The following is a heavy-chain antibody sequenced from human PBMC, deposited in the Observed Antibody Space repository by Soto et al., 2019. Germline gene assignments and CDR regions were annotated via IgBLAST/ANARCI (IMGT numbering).Heavy chain of an antibody. V-gene: IGHV4-39*01. CDR2: IYYSGST. D-gene: IGHD6-6*01. Sequence: XETLCPTFTVAGCSMSSSSDYWGWIRQPPGKGLKWIGSIYYSGSTYYNPSLKSRVTISVDTSKNHFSLKLRSVTAADTAVYYCARSRSIAARPGLWWFDPWGQGTLVTVSS. CDR3: ARSRSIAARPGLWWFDP. CDR1: GCSMSSSSDY. J-gene: IGHJ5*02.